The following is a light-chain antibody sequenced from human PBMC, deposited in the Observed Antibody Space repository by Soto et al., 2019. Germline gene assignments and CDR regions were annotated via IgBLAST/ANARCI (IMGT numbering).Light chain of an antibody. CDR2: GNT. CDR1: SSNIGAGHD. Sequence: QSVLTQPPSVSGAPGQRITISCTGSSSNIGAGHDVHWYQQRPGTAPKLLIYGNTNRPSGVPDRFAASKSGTSASLAITGLQAEDEADYYCQSYDTSLRGWVFGGGTQLTVL. V-gene: IGLV1-40*01. J-gene: IGLJ3*02. CDR3: QSYDTSLRGWV.